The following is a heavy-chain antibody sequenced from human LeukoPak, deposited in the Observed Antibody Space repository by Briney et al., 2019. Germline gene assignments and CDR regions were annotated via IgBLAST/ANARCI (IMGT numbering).Heavy chain of an antibody. V-gene: IGHV3-74*01. D-gene: IGHD5-12*01. J-gene: IGHJ4*02. Sequence: GGSLRLSCAASGFTFSSYWMHWVRQAPGKGLVWVSHINTDGGITTYADSVKGRFTISRDNAKNTLYLQMNSLRAEDTAVYYCTRASSAITGLNDYWGQGTLVTVSS. CDR1: GFTFSSYW. CDR3: TRASSAITGLNDY. CDR2: INTDGGIT.